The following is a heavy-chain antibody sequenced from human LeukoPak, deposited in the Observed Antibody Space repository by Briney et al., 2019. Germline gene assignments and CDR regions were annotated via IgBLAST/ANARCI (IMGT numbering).Heavy chain of an antibody. CDR1: GYTFTSYA. CDR2: MNAGNGNT. V-gene: IGHV1-3*01. J-gene: IGHJ4*02. CDR3: ARDPRYDSSGYPVFFDY. Sequence: ASVKVSCKASGYTFTSYAMHWVRQAPGQRLEWMGWMNAGNGNTKYSQKFQGRVTITRDTSASTAYMELSSLRSEDTAVYYCARDPRYDSSGYPVFFDYWGQGTLVTVSS. D-gene: IGHD3-22*01.